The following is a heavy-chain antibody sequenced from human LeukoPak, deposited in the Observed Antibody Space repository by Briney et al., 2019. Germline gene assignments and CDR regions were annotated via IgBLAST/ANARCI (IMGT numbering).Heavy chain of an antibody. CDR1: GFISRNYW. J-gene: IGHJ4*02. Sequence: PGGSLRLSCAASGFISRNYWMHWVRQAPGKGLVWVARINPNGITTTYTDSVKGRFTISRDNAKNTLYLQMNSLRVEDTAVYYCARDFAGDRDYWGQGTLVTVSS. CDR3: ARDFAGDRDY. V-gene: IGHV3-74*01. CDR2: INPNGITT. D-gene: IGHD4-17*01.